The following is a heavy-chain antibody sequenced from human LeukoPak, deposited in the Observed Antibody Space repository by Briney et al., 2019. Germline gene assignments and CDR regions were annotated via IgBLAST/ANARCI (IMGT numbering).Heavy chain of an antibody. D-gene: IGHD3-22*01. Sequence: SETLSLTCTVSGGSISSYYWSWIRQPPGQGLEWIGYIYYSGSTNYNPSLKSRVTISVDTSKNQFSLKLSSVTAADTAVYYCARGQREYYDSSGYYLVNYYYYMDVWGKGTTVTISS. V-gene: IGHV4-59*01. CDR3: ARGQREYYDSSGYYLVNYYYYMDV. J-gene: IGHJ6*03. CDR2: IYYSGST. CDR1: GGSISSYY.